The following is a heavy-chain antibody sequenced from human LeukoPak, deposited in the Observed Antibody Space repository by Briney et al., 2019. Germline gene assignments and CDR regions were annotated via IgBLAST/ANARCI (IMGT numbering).Heavy chain of an antibody. CDR3: ARPDLRAVADLFEF. CDR2: IYSGDSDT. J-gene: IGHJ4*02. V-gene: IGHV5-51*01. Sequence: GGSLNIPCKGSGYSFTSFWIGWVRQMPGKGLGWMGIIYSGDSDTRYSPSLQAQVTISADKSISTAYLPWSCLKTSDTALSYFARPDLRAVADLFEFWGQGTLVTVSS. D-gene: IGHD6-19*01. CDR1: GYSFTSFW.